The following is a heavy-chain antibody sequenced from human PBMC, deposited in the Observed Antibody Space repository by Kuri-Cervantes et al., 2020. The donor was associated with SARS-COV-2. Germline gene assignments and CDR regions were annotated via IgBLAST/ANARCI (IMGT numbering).Heavy chain of an antibody. V-gene: IGHV1-18*01. CDR2: ISAYNGNT. CDR1: GYTFTSYA. Sequence: ASVKVSCKASGYTFTSYAMHWVRQAPGQRLEWMGWISAYNGNTNYAQKLQGRVTMTTDTSTSTAYMELRSLRSDDTAVYYCAREGSAYDRERADYWGQGTLVTVSS. D-gene: IGHD3-3*01. J-gene: IGHJ4*02. CDR3: AREGSAYDRERADY.